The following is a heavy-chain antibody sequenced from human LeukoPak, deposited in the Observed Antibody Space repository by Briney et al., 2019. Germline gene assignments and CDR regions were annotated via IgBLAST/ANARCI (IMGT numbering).Heavy chain of an antibody. CDR1: GYTFTSYY. V-gene: IGHV1-46*01. Sequence: ASVKVSCTASGYTFTSYYMHWVRQAPGQGLEWMGIINPSGGSTSYAQKFQGRVTMTRDTSTSTVYMELSSLRSEDTAVYYCARDRYYYDSSGYYGVDYWGQGTLVTVSS. CDR2: INPSGGST. CDR3: ARDRYYYDSSGYYGVDY. J-gene: IGHJ4*02. D-gene: IGHD3-22*01.